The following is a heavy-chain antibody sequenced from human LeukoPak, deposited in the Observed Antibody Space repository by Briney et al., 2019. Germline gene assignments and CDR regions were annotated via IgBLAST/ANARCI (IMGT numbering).Heavy chain of an antibody. CDR3: ARVATISGNDAFDI. CDR1: GYTFTGYY. CDR2: INPNSGGT. V-gene: IGHV1-2*04. J-gene: IGHJ3*02. Sequence: GASVKVSCKASGYTFTGYYMHWVRQAPGQGLEWMGWINPNSGGTNYAQKFQGWVTMTRDTSISTAYMELSRLRSDDTAVYYCARVATISGNDAFDIWGQGTMVTVSS. D-gene: IGHD5-12*01.